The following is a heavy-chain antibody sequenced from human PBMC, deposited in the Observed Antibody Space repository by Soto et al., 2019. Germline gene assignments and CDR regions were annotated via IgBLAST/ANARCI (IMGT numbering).Heavy chain of an antibody. V-gene: IGHV1-8*01. CDR3: ARSSGYDSSGYYFYYYYGMDV. CDR1: GYTFTSYD. Sequence: QVQLVQSGAEVKKPGASVKVSCKASGYTFTSYDINWVRQATGQGLEWMGWMNPNSGNTGDAQKFKGRVTMTRNTSISTAYMELSSLRSEDTAVYYCARSSGYDSSGYYFYYYYGMDVWGQGTTVTVSS. CDR2: MNPNSGNT. D-gene: IGHD3-22*01. J-gene: IGHJ6*02.